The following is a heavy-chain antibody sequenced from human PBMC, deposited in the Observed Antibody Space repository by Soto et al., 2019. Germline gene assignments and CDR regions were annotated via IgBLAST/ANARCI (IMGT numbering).Heavy chain of an antibody. CDR1: GGSISSYY. Sequence: SETLSLTCTVSGGSISSYYWSWIRQPPGKGLERIGYIYYSGSTNYNPSLKSRVTISVDTSKNQFSLKLSSVTAADTAVYYCARSYGAYYYYYYMDVWGKGTTVTVSS. D-gene: IGHD3-16*01. CDR2: IYYSGST. V-gene: IGHV4-59*01. J-gene: IGHJ6*03. CDR3: ARSYGAYYYYYYMDV.